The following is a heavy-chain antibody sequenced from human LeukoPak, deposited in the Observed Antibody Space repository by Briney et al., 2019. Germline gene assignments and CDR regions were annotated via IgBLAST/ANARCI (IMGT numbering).Heavy chain of an antibody. CDR1: GYSFTNYW. CDR2: IYPADSDT. V-gene: IGHV5-51*01. J-gene: IGHJ4*02. Sequence: GESLKISCKASGYSFTNYWIGWVRQMPGKGLEWMGIIYPADSDTSYSTSFQAQATISTDKPTSPASLRWSGLEASDTAIYYVARNDYCDYGGQGNLVSVSS. CDR3: ARNDYCDY.